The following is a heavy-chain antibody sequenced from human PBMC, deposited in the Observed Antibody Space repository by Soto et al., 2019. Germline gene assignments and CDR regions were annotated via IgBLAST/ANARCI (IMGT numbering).Heavy chain of an antibody. V-gene: IGHV3-30*18. D-gene: IGHD3-3*01. Sequence: GGSLRLSCAASGFTFCSYDMHWVRQAPGKGLEWVAVISYDGSNKYYADSVKGRFTISRDNSKNTLYLQMNSLRAEDTAVYYCAKDLNDFWSGYYGNFDYWGQGTLVTVSS. CDR2: ISYDGSNK. J-gene: IGHJ4*02. CDR1: GFTFCSYD. CDR3: AKDLNDFWSGYYGNFDY.